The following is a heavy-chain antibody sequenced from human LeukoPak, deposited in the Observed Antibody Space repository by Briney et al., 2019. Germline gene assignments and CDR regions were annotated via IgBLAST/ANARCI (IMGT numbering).Heavy chain of an antibody. J-gene: IGHJ6*03. CDR2: IHYSGRT. CDR3: ASIQNYYDSSGYYSIYMDV. D-gene: IGHD3-22*01. CDR1: GGSISSGGYY. Sequence: SETLSLTCTVSGGSISSGGYYWGGVRQPPGKGLEWTGHIHYSGRTYYNTSLQSRVTISVDTSKNQFSLKLSSVTAADTAVYYCASIQNYYDSSGYYSIYMDVWGKGTTVTVSS. V-gene: IGHV4-39*01.